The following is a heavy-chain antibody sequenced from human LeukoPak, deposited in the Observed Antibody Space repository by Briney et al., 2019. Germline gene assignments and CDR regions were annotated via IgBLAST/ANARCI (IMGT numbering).Heavy chain of an antibody. CDR1: GFTFTSYS. CDR3: AKVGQQLVRFGAFDI. Sequence: GGSLRLSCAASGFTFTSYSMNWVRQAPGKGLEWVSTISGGGGSTYYADSVKGRFTISRDNSKNTLYLQVNSLRAEDTAVYYCAKVGQQLVRFGAFDIWGQGTMVTVSS. D-gene: IGHD6-13*01. CDR2: ISGGGGST. J-gene: IGHJ3*02. V-gene: IGHV3-23*01.